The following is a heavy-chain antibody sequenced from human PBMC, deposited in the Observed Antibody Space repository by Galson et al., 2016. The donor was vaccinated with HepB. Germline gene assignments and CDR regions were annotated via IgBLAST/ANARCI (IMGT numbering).Heavy chain of an antibody. V-gene: IGHV1-3*01. CDR3: AREGHYYGSGSSMIYYYYGMDV. J-gene: IGHJ6*02. CDR2: LNAGDGNT. Sequence: SVKVSCKASGYTFTSYAIHWVRQAPGQGLEWMGWLNAGDGNTKHSQKFQGRVTITRDTSASTGYMELSSLRSEDTAVYYCAREGHYYGSGSSMIYYYYGMDVWGQGTTVTVSS. D-gene: IGHD3-10*01. CDR1: GYTFTSYA.